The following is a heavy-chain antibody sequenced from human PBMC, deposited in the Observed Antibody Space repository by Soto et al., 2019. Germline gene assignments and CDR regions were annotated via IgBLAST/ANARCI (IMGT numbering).Heavy chain of an antibody. CDR2: ISGRGST. V-gene: IGHV3-23*01. J-gene: IGHJ4*02. CDR1: GFTFSDYS. D-gene: IGHD5-12*01. CDR3: ANGSRYSGYINYFDY. Sequence: EVQLLDSGGGLVQPGGSLRLSCAASGFTFSDYSMSWVRQAPGKGLEWVSAISGRGSTYYADSVKGRFTISRDNSKKTMYVQMNSLRAEDTAVYYCANGSRYSGYINYFDYWGQGTLVTVSS.